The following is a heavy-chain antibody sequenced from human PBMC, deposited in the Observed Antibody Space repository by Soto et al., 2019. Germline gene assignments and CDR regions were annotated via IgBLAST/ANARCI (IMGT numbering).Heavy chain of an antibody. J-gene: IGHJ1*01. D-gene: IGHD3-10*01. CDR2: IFWDDDK. Sequence: QITLEESGPTLVKPTQTLALTCTFSGFSLTTNGVGVGWIRQPPGKALEWLALIFWDDDKRYSPSLKHRLTITKDTSRNQVVLIMTNMDPVDTGTYYCAHGYYYGSASHMDFQHWGQGTLITVSS. CDR3: AHGYYYGSASHMDFQH. CDR1: GFSLTTNGVG. V-gene: IGHV2-5*02.